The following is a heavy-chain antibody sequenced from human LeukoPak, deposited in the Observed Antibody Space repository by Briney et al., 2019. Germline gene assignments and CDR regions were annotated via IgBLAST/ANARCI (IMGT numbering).Heavy chain of an antibody. D-gene: IGHD1-1*01. CDR3: AKGQELDDGVFDS. J-gene: IGHJ4*02. V-gene: IGHV3-23*01. Sequence: GGSLRLSCAASGFTFSSLAMTWVRQAPGKGLEWVSTIRTNGDTAYNTDSLKGRFTISRDNSKNTLYLQMNSLRVEDTAIYYCAKGQELDDGVFDSWGQGTLVTV. CDR2: IRTNGDTA. CDR1: GFTFSSLA.